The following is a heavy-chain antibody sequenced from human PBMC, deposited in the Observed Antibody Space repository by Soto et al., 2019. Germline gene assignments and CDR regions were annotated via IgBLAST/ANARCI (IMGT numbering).Heavy chain of an antibody. CDR3: ARMLMCFGESGDGHAFDI. Sequence: QVQLQESGPGLAKPSETLSLTWTVSGASISGSSWSWIRQSPGKGLECIGYFYYSESTNYNPSLKSRVTISEDTSKNQLSLRLSSVTAADTAVYYCARMLMCFGESGDGHAFDIWGQGIMVTVSS. J-gene: IGHJ3*02. CDR2: FYYSEST. V-gene: IGHV4-59*01. CDR1: GASISGSS. D-gene: IGHD3-10*01.